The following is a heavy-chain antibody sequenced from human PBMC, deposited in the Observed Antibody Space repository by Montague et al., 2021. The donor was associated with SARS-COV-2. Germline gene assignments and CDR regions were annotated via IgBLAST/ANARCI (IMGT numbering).Heavy chain of an antibody. J-gene: IGHJ5*02. CDR1: GGSFSGYY. CDR3: ARAHGVNIDSSGWRFDP. CDR2: INHSGST. V-gene: IGHV4-34*01. Sequence: SETLSLTCAVYGGSFSGYYWSWIRQPPGKGLEWIGEINHSGSTNYNPSLKSRVTIPVDTSKNQFSLKLSSVTAADTAVYYCARAHGVNIDSSGWRFDPWGQGTLVTVSS. D-gene: IGHD3-22*01.